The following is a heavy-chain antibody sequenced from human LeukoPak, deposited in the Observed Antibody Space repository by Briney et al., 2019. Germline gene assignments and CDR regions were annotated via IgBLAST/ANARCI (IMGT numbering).Heavy chain of an antibody. CDR2: MNPNSGNT. D-gene: IGHD6-19*01. CDR3: ARDVAVAGVGAFGI. Sequence: ASVKVSCKASGYTFTSYDINWVRQATGQGLGWMGWMNPNSGNTGYAQKFQGRVTMTRNTSISTAYMELSSLRSEDTAVYYCARDVAVAGVGAFGIWGQGTMVTVSS. J-gene: IGHJ3*02. CDR1: GYTFTSYD. V-gene: IGHV1-8*01.